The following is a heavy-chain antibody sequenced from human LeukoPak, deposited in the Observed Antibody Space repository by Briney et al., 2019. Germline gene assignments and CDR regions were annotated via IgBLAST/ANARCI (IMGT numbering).Heavy chain of an antibody. Sequence: GGSLRLSCAGSGLTFSDTWMTWVRQAPGKGLEWVGRIKRRADGDTTDYTAPVKGRFTVSRDDSKNTLYLQMNSLQTEDTGAYYCVGKFLGYWGQGTLVTVSS. V-gene: IGHV3-15*01. CDR3: VGKFLGY. CDR2: IKRRADGDTT. CDR1: GLTFSDTW. D-gene: IGHD3-3*01. J-gene: IGHJ4*02.